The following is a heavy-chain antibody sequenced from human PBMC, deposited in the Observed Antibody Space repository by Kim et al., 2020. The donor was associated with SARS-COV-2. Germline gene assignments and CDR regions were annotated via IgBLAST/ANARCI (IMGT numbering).Heavy chain of an antibody. D-gene: IGHD3-9*01. CDR3: ARQMKQGEYYDILTGLYGVYYYYGMDV. Sequence: SETLSLTCTVSGGSISSYYWSWIRQPPGKGLEWIGYIYYSGSTNYNPSLKSRVTISVDTSKNQFSLKLSSVTAADTAVYYCARQMKQGEYYDILTGLYGVYYYYGMDVWGQGTTVTVSS. CDR2: IYYSGST. CDR1: GGSISSYY. V-gene: IGHV4-59*08. J-gene: IGHJ6*02.